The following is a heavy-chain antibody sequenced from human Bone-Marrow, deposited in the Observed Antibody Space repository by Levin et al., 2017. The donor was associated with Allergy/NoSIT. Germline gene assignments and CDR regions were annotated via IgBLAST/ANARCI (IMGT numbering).Heavy chain of an antibody. Sequence: GESLKISCQASGYTFTSYGISWVRQAPGQGLEWMGWISAYNGNTNYAQKLQGRVTMTTDTSTSTAYMELRSLRSDDTAVYYCARSDWQYDSSGYCAFDIWGQGTMVTVSS. CDR3: ARSDWQYDSSGYCAFDI. D-gene: IGHD3-22*01. J-gene: IGHJ3*02. CDR1: GYTFTSYG. V-gene: IGHV1-18*01. CDR2: ISAYNGNT.